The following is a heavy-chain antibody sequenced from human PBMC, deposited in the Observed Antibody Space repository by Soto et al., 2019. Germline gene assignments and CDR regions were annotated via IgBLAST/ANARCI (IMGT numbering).Heavy chain of an antibody. J-gene: IGHJ4*02. D-gene: IGHD6-6*01. CDR2: ISGSGGRT. CDR1: GFTFSSYA. Sequence: EVQLLESGGGLVQPGGSLRLSCAASGFTFSSYAMSWVRQAPGKGLEWVSAISGSGGRTYYADSVKGRFTISRDNSKNTLYLQMNSLRAEDTAVYYCSKDGTFFLRIAARAFYFDYLGQGTLVTVSS. CDR3: SKDGTFFLRIAARAFYFDY. V-gene: IGHV3-23*01.